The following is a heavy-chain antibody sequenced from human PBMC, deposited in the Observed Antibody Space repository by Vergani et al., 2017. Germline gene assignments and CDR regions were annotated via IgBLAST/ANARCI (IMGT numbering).Heavy chain of an antibody. CDR2: IIPIFGTA. CDR1: GGTFSSYA. Sequence: QVQLVQSGAEVKKPGSSVKVSCKASGGTFSSYAISWVRQAPGQGLEWMGRIIPIFGTANYAQKFQGRVTITADESTSTAYMELSSLRSEDTAVYYCARDTQNYDILTGYQIYYYGMYVWGQGTTVTVSS. CDR3: ARDTQNYDILTGYQIYYYGMYV. J-gene: IGHJ6*02. V-gene: IGHV1-69*15. D-gene: IGHD3-9*01.